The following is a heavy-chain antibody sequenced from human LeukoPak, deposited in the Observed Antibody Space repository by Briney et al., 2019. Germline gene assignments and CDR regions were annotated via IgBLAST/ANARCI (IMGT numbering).Heavy chain of an antibody. D-gene: IGHD6-19*01. V-gene: IGHV3-21*01. CDR2: ISTLGYST. J-gene: IGHJ4*02. Sequence: GGSLSLFCAASGFTFSSQNMNWARQAPGKGLEWVAYISTLGYSTKYADSVEGRFTISRDNVENSLYLLMNSLRVDATAVYYCVKNGWLDYWGQGILVTVSS. CDR1: GFTFSSQN. CDR3: VKNGWLDY.